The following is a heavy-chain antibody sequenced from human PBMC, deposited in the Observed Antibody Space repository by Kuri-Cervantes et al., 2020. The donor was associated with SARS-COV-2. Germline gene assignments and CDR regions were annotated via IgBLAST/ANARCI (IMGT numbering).Heavy chain of an antibody. CDR2: IYTSGST. J-gene: IGHJ6*03. Sequence: SETLSLTCTVSGGSISSYYWSWIRQPAGKGLEWIGRIYTSGSTNYNPSLKSRVTISVDTFKNQFSLKLSSVTAADTAVYYCARYGLSSSWGIYYYYYYMDVWGKGTTVTVSS. D-gene: IGHD6-13*01. CDR3: ARYGLSSSWGIYYYYYYMDV. V-gene: IGHV4-4*07. CDR1: GGSISSYY.